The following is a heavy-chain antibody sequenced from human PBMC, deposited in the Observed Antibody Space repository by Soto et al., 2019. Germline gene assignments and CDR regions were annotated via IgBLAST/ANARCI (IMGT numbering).Heavy chain of an antibody. CDR2: IWGDGSDK. CDR3: ARSGDCTGTSCHLRGRFDS. V-gene: IGHV3-33*01. J-gene: IGHJ4*02. Sequence: GGSLRLSCAASAFTFSLYAIHWVRQAPGKGLEWVAAIWGDGSDKKYADSVKGRFTVSRDNSKNTLYLQMNSLRDEDTAVYFCARSGDCTGTSCHLRGRFDSWGPGTLVTLSS. D-gene: IGHD2-8*02. CDR1: AFTFSLYA.